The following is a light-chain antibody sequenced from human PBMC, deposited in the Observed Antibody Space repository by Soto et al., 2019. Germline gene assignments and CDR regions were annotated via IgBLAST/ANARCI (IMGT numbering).Light chain of an antibody. Sequence: EIVMTQSPATLSVSPEERATLSCRASQSVCSYLAWYQQKPGQAPRLLIYDASKRATGIPARFSGSGSGTDFTLTISSLEPEDFAVYYCQQRSNWPITFGQGTRLDI. CDR1: QSVCSY. J-gene: IGKJ5*01. CDR2: DAS. CDR3: QQRSNWPIT. V-gene: IGKV3-11*01.